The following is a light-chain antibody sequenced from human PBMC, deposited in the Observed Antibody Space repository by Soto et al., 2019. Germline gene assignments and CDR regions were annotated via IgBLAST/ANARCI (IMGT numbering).Light chain of an antibody. CDR3: QQYNSQWT. CDR1: QGIDNW. CDR2: AAS. J-gene: IGKJ1*01. V-gene: IGKV1D-16*01. Sequence: DIQMTQSPSSVSASVGDRVTISCRASQGIDNWLAWYQQKPGKAPKLLIYAASSLQSGVPSRFSGSGSGTEFTLTISSLQPDDFATYYCQQYNSQWTFGQGTKVDIK.